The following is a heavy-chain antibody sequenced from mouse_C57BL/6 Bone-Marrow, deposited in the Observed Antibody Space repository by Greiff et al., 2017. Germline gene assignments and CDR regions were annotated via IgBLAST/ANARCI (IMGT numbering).Heavy chain of an antibody. J-gene: IGHJ1*03. Sequence: QVQLKQPGAELVMPGASVKLSCKASGYTFTSYWMHWVKQRPGQGLEWIGEIDPSDSYTNSNQKFKGKSTLTVDKSSSTAYMQLSSLTSEDSAVYYCARDGDYYGSSEGYFDVWGTGTTVTVSS. CDR2: IDPSDSYT. V-gene: IGHV1-69*01. CDR1: GYTFTSYW. D-gene: IGHD1-1*01. CDR3: ARDGDYYGSSEGYFDV.